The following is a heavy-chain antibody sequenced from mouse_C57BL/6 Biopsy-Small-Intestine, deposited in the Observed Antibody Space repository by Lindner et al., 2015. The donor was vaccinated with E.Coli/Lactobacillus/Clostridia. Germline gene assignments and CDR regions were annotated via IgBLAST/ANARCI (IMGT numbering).Heavy chain of an antibody. Sequence: VQLQESGPELVKPGASVKISCKASGYAFGSSWMNWVKQRPGKGLEWIGRIYPGDGDTNYNGKFKGKATLTADKSSSTAYMQLSSLTSEDSAVYFCASGSGYWGQGTLVTVSA. V-gene: IGHV1-82*01. CDR3: ASGSGY. D-gene: IGHD3-2*02. CDR2: IYPGDGDT. CDR1: GYAFGSSW. J-gene: IGHJ3*01.